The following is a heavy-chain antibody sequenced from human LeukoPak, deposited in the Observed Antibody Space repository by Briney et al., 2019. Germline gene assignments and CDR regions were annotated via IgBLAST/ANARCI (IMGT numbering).Heavy chain of an antibody. D-gene: IGHD6-13*01. Sequence: ASVTVSCKASGYTFTGYYMHWVRQAPGQGLEWMGWINPNSGGTNYAQKFQGRVTMTRDTSISTAYMELSRLRSDDTAVYYCARGGSSWSEYYFDYWGQGTLVTVSS. CDR3: ARGGSSWSEYYFDY. CDR1: GYTFTGYY. J-gene: IGHJ4*02. CDR2: INPNSGGT. V-gene: IGHV1-2*02.